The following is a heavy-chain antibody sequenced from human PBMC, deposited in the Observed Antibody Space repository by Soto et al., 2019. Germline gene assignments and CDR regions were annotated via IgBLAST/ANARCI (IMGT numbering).Heavy chain of an antibody. J-gene: IGHJ6*03. V-gene: IGHV1-8*01. Sequence: ASVKVSCKASGYTFTSYDINWVRQATGQGLEWMGWMNPNSGNTGYAQKFQGRVTMTRNTSISTAYMELSSLRSEDTAVYYCARGLVEVWNYYYYYYMDVWGKGTTVTVSS. D-gene: IGHD2-8*02. CDR3: ARGLVEVWNYYYYYYMDV. CDR1: GYTFTSYD. CDR2: MNPNSGNT.